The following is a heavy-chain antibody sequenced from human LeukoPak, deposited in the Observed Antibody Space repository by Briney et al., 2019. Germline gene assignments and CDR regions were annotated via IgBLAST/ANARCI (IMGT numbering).Heavy chain of an antibody. CDR2: VNSDGSST. CDR1: GFTFTSYW. D-gene: IGHD2-2*01. Sequence: GGSLRPSCAASGFTFTSYWMHWVRQAPGKGLVWVSRVNSDGSSTNYADSVKGRFTISRDNAKNTLYLQMNSLRVEDTAVYYCAGRGYCSSTNCLLEYWGQGTLVTVSS. V-gene: IGHV3-74*01. J-gene: IGHJ4*02. CDR3: AGRGYCSSTNCLLEY.